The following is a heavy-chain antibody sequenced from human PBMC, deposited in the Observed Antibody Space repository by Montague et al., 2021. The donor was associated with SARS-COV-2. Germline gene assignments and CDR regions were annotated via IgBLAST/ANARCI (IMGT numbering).Heavy chain of an antibody. Sequence: SLRLXCAASGFTFSSYEMNWVRQAPGKGLEWVSYISSSGVTIYYADSVKGRFTISRDYAKNSLYLQMNSLRTEDTAVYYCARLRGYDYGLLYYYYMDVWGKGTTVTVAS. J-gene: IGHJ6*03. V-gene: IGHV3-48*03. CDR2: ISSSGVTI. CDR1: GFTFSSYE. CDR3: ARLRGYDYGLLYYYYMDV. D-gene: IGHD5-12*01.